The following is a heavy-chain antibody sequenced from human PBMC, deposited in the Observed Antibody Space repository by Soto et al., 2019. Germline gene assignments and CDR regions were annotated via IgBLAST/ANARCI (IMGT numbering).Heavy chain of an antibody. V-gene: IGHV3-74*01. CDR3: ASPTTLGGY. Sequence: LRLSCAASGFTFSSYWMHWVRQAPGKGLVWVSRINSDGSSTSYADSVKGRFTISRDNAKDTLYLQMNSLRAEDTAVYYCASPTTLGGYWGQGTLVTVSS. CDR1: GFTFSSYW. J-gene: IGHJ4*02. D-gene: IGHD4-17*01. CDR2: INSDGSST.